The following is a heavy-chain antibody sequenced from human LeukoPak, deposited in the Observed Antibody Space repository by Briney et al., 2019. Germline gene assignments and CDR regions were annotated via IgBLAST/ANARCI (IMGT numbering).Heavy chain of an antibody. J-gene: IGHJ4*02. D-gene: IGHD3-22*01. Sequence: SETLSLTCAVYGGSFSGYYWSWIRQPPGKGLEWIGEINHSGSTNYNPSLKSRVTISVDTSKNQFSLKLSSVTAADTAVYYCARGDDSSGYWDYYFDYWGQGTLVTVSS. CDR3: ARGDDSSGYWDYYFDY. CDR1: GGSFSGYY. CDR2: INHSGST. V-gene: IGHV4-34*01.